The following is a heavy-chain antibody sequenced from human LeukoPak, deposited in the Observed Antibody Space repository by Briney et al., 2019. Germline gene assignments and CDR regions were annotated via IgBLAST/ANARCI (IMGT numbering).Heavy chain of an antibody. CDR3: ARDDPGIAADY. Sequence: GASVKVSCKASGYTFTSYGLSWVRQAPGRGLEWVGWISAYNGNTNNAQKLQGRVTMTTDTSTSTAYMELRSRRSDDTAVYYCARDDPGIAADYWGQGTLVTVSS. J-gene: IGHJ4*02. V-gene: IGHV1-18*01. D-gene: IGHD6-13*01. CDR1: GYTFTSYG. CDR2: ISAYNGNT.